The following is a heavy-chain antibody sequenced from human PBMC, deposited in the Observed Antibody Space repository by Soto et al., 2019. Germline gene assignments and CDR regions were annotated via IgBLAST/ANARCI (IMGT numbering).Heavy chain of an antibody. CDR3: ARDRPAEYYDILTGYPHWFDP. J-gene: IGHJ5*02. CDR1: GFTFSSYA. Sequence: QVQLVESGGGVVQPGRSLRLSCAASGFTFSSYAMHWVRQAPGKGLEWVAVISYDGSNKYYADSVKGRFTISRDNSKNTLYLQMNSLSAEDTAVYYCARDRPAEYYDILTGYPHWFDPWGQGTLVTVSS. D-gene: IGHD3-9*01. CDR2: ISYDGSNK. V-gene: IGHV3-30-3*01.